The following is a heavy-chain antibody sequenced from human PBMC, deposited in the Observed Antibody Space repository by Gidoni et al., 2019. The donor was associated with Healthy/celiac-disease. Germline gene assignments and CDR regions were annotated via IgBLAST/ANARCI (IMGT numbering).Heavy chain of an antibody. Sequence: QVQLQQWGAGLLKPSETLSLTCAVYGGSFSGSYWSWLRQPPGKGLEWIGEINHSGSTKYNPSLKSRGTISVDTSKNQFSLKLSFVTAADTAVYYCARVPSSSLETLDYWGQGTLVTVSS. D-gene: IGHD6-13*01. CDR1: GGSFSGSY. V-gene: IGHV4-34*01. CDR2: INHSGST. J-gene: IGHJ4*02. CDR3: ARVPSSSLETLDY.